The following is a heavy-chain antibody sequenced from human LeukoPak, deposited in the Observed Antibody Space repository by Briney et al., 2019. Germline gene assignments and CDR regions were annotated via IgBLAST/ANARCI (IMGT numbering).Heavy chain of an antibody. D-gene: IGHD6-6*01. CDR3: ARRRPYSSSFNYYYYYGMDV. V-gene: IGHV4-34*01. Sequence: SETLSLTCAVYGGSFSGYYWSWIRQPPGKGLEWIGEINHSGSTNYNPSLKSRVTISVDTSKNQFSLKLSSVTAADTAVYYCARRRPYSSSFNYYYYYGMDVWGQGTTVTVSS. CDR2: INHSGST. CDR1: GGSFSGYY. J-gene: IGHJ6*02.